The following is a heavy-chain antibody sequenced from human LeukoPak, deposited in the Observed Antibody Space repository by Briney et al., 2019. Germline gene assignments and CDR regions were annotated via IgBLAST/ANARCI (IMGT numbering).Heavy chain of an antibody. D-gene: IGHD1-26*01. J-gene: IGHJ4*02. CDR1: GFTFSSYW. V-gene: IGHV3-7*01. CDR3: AREGNSGSYLAPGYLDY. CDR2: MKQDGSEK. Sequence: GGSLRLSCAASGFTFSSYWMSWVRQAPGKGLEWVANMKQDGSEKYYVDFVKGRFTISRDNAKNSLYLQMNSLRAEDTAVYYCAREGNSGSYLAPGYLDYWGQGTLVTVSS.